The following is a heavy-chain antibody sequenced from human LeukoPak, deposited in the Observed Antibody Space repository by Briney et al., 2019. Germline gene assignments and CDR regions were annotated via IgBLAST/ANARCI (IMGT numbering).Heavy chain of an antibody. D-gene: IGHD6-13*01. CDR1: GGSFSGYY. Sequence: PSETLSLTCAVYGGSFSGYYWSWIRQPPGKGLEWIGEINHSGSTNYNPSLKSRVTISVDTSKNRFSLKLSSVTAADTAVYYCARGKFGGSSSWYALDPWGQGTLVTVSS. V-gene: IGHV4-34*01. CDR3: ARGKFGGSSSWYALDP. J-gene: IGHJ5*02. CDR2: INHSGST.